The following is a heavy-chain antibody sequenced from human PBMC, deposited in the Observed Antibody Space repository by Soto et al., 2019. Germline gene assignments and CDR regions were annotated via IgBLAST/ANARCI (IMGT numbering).Heavy chain of an antibody. CDR2: LANDGSYQ. CDR1: GFTFSGYG. J-gene: IGHJ4*02. CDR3: ARSSGGSSWYAPDY. D-gene: IGHD6-13*01. V-gene: IGHV3-30*03. Sequence: QVQLVESGGGVVQPGRSLRLSCAASGFTFSGYGMHWVRQAPGEGLQWVAVLANDGSYQYYADSLKGRFTISRDNSKNTLYLQMDSLRPEDTAGYYCARSSGGSSWYAPDYWCQGNVVTVSP.